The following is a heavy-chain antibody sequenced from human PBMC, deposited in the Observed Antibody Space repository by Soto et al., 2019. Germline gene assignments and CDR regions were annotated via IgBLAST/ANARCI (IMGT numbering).Heavy chain of an antibody. J-gene: IGHJ4*02. Sequence: GGALRLSCAASGVAFSSFSMRWVRQAPGSGLEWVAAITNSFSYIYYADSVKGRFNISRDIAKKSMYMEMNGLRVEDTAVYYCARRSENFWSGYPEAFDLWGQGTVVTVSS. D-gene: IGHD3-3*01. CDR2: ITNSFSYI. CDR3: ARRSENFWSGYPEAFDL. V-gene: IGHV3-21*01. CDR1: GVAFSSFS.